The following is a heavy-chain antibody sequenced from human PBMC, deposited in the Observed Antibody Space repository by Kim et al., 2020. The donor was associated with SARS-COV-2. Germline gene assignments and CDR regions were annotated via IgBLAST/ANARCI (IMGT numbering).Heavy chain of an antibody. J-gene: IGHJ6*02. D-gene: IGHD3-3*01. V-gene: IGHV1-24*01. CDR3: ATVRTIFGGMDV. Sequence: IYAQKFQGRVTMTEDTSTDTAYMELSSLRSEDTAVYYCATVRTIFGGMDVWGQGTTVTVSS.